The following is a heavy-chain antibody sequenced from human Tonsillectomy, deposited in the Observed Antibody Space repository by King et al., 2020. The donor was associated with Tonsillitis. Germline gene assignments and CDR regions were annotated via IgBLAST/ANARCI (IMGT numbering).Heavy chain of an antibody. CDR3: ARGDYGSGSYYWFDP. V-gene: IGHV4-34*01. Sequence: VQLQQWGAGLLKPSETLSLTCAVYGGSFSGYYWNWIRHPPGKGLEWIGEINQSGSTNCNPSLKSRVTIAVDTPKNQFSRKLSSVTAADTAVYYCARGDYGSGSYYWFDPWGQGTLVTVSS. CDR2: INQSGST. J-gene: IGHJ5*02. D-gene: IGHD3-10*01. CDR1: GGSFSGYY.